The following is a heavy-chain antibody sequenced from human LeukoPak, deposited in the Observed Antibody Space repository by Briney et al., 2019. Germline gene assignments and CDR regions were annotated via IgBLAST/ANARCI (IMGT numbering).Heavy chain of an antibody. CDR2: INSDGSST. CDR3: ARDQRTLYYFDY. Sequence: PGGSLRLSCAASGFSFSYFWMHWVRQAPGKGLVWVSRINSDGSSTSYADSVKGRFTISRDNAKNTLYLQMNSLRADDTAVYYCARDQRTLYYFDYWGQGTLVTVSS. J-gene: IGHJ4*02. V-gene: IGHV3-74*01. CDR1: GFSFSYFW.